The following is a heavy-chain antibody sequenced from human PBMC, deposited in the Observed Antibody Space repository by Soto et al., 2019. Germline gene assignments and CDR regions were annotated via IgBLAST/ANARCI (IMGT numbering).Heavy chain of an antibody. Sequence: QVQLQESGPGLVKPSETLSLTCTVSGGSISSYYWSWIRQPPGKGLEWIGYIYYSGSTNYNPSLKSRVTISVDTSKNQFSLKLSSVTAADSAVYYCARGIAVAGTIIDYWGQGTLVPVSS. CDR2: IYYSGST. J-gene: IGHJ4*02. CDR1: GGSISSYY. D-gene: IGHD6-19*01. CDR3: ARGIAVAGTIIDY. V-gene: IGHV4-59*08.